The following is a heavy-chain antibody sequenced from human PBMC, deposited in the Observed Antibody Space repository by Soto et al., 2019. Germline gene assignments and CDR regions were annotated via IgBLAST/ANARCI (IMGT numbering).Heavy chain of an antibody. CDR1: GFTFSSYA. J-gene: IGHJ4*02. Sequence: GGSLRLSCAASGFTFSSYAMSWVRQAPGKGLEWVSAISGSGGSTYYADSVKGRFTISRDNSKNTLYLQMNSLRAEDTAVYYCAKDVAVAGTSWVPEPPPPYDYWGQGTLVTVSS. V-gene: IGHV3-23*01. CDR3: AKDVAVAGTSWVPEPPPPYDY. CDR2: ISGSGGST. D-gene: IGHD6-19*01.